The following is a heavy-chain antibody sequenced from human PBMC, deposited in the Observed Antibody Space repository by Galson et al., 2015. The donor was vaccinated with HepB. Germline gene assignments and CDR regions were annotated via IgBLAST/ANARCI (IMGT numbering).Heavy chain of an antibody. D-gene: IGHD2-2*02. CDR3: ARDQQYQLLYHGMDV. CDR1: GYTFTSYY. CDR2: INPSGGST. Sequence: SVKVSCKASGYTFTSYYMHWVRQAPGQGLEWMGIINPSGGSTSYAQKFQGRVTMTRDTSMSTVYMELSSLRSEDTAVYYCARDQQYQLLYHGMDVWGQGTTVTVSS. J-gene: IGHJ6*02. V-gene: IGHV1-46*01.